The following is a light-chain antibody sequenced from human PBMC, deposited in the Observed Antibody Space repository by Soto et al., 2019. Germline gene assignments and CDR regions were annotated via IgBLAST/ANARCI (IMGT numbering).Light chain of an antibody. CDR2: DVS. CDR3: SSYTSSGTLYYV. J-gene: IGLJ1*01. V-gene: IGLV2-14*01. CDR1: SSDVGGYNY. Sequence: QSVLTQPASLSGSPGQSITISCTGTSSDVGGYNYVSWYQQHPGKAPKLMIYDVSNRPSGVSNRFSGSKSGNTASLTISGLQAEDEADYYCSSYTSSGTLYYVFGTGTKVTVL.